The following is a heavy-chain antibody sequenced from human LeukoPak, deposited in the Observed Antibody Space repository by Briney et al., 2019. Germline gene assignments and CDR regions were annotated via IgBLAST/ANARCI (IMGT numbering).Heavy chain of an antibody. D-gene: IGHD6-6*01. Sequence: SQTLSLTCTVSGASISSGSYYWRWIRQPAGKGLEWIGRIYSSGSINYNPSLKSRVTISVDTSKNQFSLKLSSVTAADTAVYYCARDRGSSVVAFWFDPWGPGTLVTVSS. CDR2: IYSSGSI. CDR1: GASISSGSYY. V-gene: IGHV4-61*02. CDR3: ARDRGSSVVAFWFDP. J-gene: IGHJ5*02.